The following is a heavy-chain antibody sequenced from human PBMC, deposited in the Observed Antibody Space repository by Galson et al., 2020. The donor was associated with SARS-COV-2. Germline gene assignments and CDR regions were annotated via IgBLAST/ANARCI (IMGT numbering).Heavy chain of an antibody. CDR2: ISWNSGSI. J-gene: IGHJ6*03. CDR3: AKDIFEQWLVLGYMDV. D-gene: IGHD6-19*01. V-gene: IGHV3-9*01. Sequence: GGSLRLSCVASGFTFDDYAMHWVRQAPGKGLEWVSGISWNSGSIGYADSVKGRFTISRDNAKNSLYLQMNSLRAEDTALYYCAKDIFEQWLVLGYMDVWGKGTTVTVSS. CDR1: GFTFDDYA.